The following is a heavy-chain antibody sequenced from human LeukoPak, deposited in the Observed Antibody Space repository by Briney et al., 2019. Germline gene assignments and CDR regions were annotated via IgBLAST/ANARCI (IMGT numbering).Heavy chain of an antibody. CDR1: GGSISSYY. Sequence: SETLSLTCTVSGGSISSYYWSWIRQPPGKGLEWIGYIYYSGSTNYNPSLKSRVTISVDTSKNQFSLKLSSVTAADTAVYYCARDLGPGDWYFDLWGRGTLVTVSS. CDR2: IYYSGST. CDR3: ARDLGPGDWYFDL. V-gene: IGHV4-59*01. D-gene: IGHD3-10*01. J-gene: IGHJ2*01.